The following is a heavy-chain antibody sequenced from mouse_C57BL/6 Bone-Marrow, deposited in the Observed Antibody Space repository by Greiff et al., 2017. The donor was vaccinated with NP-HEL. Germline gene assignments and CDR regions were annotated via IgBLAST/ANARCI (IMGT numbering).Heavy chain of an antibody. CDR3: ARSTMVTTRTGAMDY. J-gene: IGHJ4*01. CDR1: GYTFTSYW. Sequence: QVQLQQSGAELVMPGASVKLSCKASGYTFTSYWMHWVKQRPGQGLEWIGEIDPSDSYTNYNQKFKGKSTLTVDKSSSTAYMQLSSLTSEDSAVYYCARSTMVTTRTGAMDYWGQGTSVTVSS. CDR2: IDPSDSYT. V-gene: IGHV1-69*01. D-gene: IGHD2-2*01.